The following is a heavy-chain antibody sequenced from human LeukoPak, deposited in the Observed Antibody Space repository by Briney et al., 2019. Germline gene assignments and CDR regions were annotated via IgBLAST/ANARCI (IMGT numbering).Heavy chain of an antibody. CDR2: ISGSGGST. Sequence: PGGSLRLSCAASGFTFSSYAMSWVRQAPGKGLEWVSAISGSGGSTYYADSVKGRFTISRDNSKNTLYLQMNSPRAEDTAVYYCAREIGPIQLHLWGSAFDYWGQGTLVTVSS. CDR3: AREIGPIQLHLWGSAFDY. D-gene: IGHD5-24*01. CDR1: GFTFSSYA. V-gene: IGHV3-23*01. J-gene: IGHJ4*02.